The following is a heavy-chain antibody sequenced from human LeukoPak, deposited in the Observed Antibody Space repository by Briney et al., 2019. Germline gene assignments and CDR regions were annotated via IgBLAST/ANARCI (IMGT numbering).Heavy chain of an antibody. CDR2: AWSDGSRV. CDR3: ARAVRYWLDAFDI. J-gene: IGHJ3*02. CDR1: GFIFSSHA. D-gene: IGHD1-26*01. Sequence: PGRSLRLSCAASGFIFSSHAMHWVRQAPGKGLEWVAVAWSDGSRVYYADSVKGRFTISRDNSRDTLLLQMNSLRAEDTAVYYCARAVRYWLDAFDIWAKGQWSPSLQ. V-gene: IGHV3-33*01.